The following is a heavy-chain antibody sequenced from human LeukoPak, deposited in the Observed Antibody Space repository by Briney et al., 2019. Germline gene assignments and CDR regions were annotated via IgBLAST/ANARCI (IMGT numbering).Heavy chain of an antibody. CDR1: GFTFSSYS. V-gene: IGHV3-21*04. CDR2: ISSSSSYI. J-gene: IGHJ4*02. D-gene: IGHD3-10*01. Sequence: GGSLRLSCAASGFTFSSYSMNWVRQAPGKGLEWVSSISSSSSYIYYADSVKGRFTISRDNSKNTLYLQMNSLRAEDTAVYYCAKDRGGRSKSSGIYFDYWGQGTLVTVSS. CDR3: AKDRGGRSKSSGIYFDY.